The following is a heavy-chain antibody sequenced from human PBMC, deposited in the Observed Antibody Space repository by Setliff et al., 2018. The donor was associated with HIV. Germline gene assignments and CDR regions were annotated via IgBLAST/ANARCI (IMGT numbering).Heavy chain of an antibody. CDR2: INPNGDQT. CDR3: ARDPRQWLGGIYGNYYMDV. Sequence: VKVSCKTSGYTFTGFYINWVRQAPGKGLEWMGRINPNGDQTRPARKFQGRVTMATETSNTTAYMELTNLRSDDTAVYYCARDPRQWLGGIYGNYYMDVWGKGTTVTVSS. CDR1: GYTFTGFY. V-gene: IGHV1-2*06. D-gene: IGHD6-19*01. J-gene: IGHJ6*03.